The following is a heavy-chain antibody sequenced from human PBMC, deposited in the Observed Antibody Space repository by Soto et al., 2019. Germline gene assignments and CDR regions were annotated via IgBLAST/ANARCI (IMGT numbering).Heavy chain of an antibody. CDR3: AREGPAPYYYYGMDV. Sequence: QVQLVQSGGEVKKPGASVKVSCKTSGYSFTTYGISWVRQAPGQGLEWMGWISAYNGNTNYAQKLQDRVTMTTDTTTSTAYMELRSLRSDDTGVYYGAREGPAPYYYYGMDVWGQGSTVTVSS. J-gene: IGHJ6*02. CDR1: GYSFTTYG. V-gene: IGHV1-18*01. CDR2: ISAYNGNT.